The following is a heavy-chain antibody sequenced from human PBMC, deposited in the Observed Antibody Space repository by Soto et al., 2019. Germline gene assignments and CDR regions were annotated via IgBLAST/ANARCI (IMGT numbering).Heavy chain of an antibody. CDR1: GGSFSGYY. J-gene: IGHJ6*03. V-gene: IGHV4-34*01. CDR2: INHSGST. Sequence: SETLSLTCAVYGGSFSGYYWSWIRQPPGKGLEWIGEINHSGSTNYNPSLKSRVTISVDTSKNQFSLKLSSVTAADTAVYYCARVVSYDYIWGSYRYAPYYYYYMDVWGKGTTVTVSS. D-gene: IGHD3-16*02. CDR3: ARVVSYDYIWGSYRYAPYYYYYMDV.